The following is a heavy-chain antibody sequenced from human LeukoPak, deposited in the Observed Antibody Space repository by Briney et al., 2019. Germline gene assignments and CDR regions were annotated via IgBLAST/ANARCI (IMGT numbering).Heavy chain of an antibody. Sequence: GESLKISSKGSAYSFTSYWIGCVSQMPGKDLEWMGSIYPGDSDTSYSPSFQGQVTISADTSINPSYLQWSSLTASDTAMYYCARIYGGIDQGPFDYWGQGTLVTVSS. CDR2: IYPGDSDT. D-gene: IGHD4-23*01. J-gene: IGHJ4*02. CDR1: AYSFTSYW. V-gene: IGHV5-51*01. CDR3: ARIYGGIDQGPFDY.